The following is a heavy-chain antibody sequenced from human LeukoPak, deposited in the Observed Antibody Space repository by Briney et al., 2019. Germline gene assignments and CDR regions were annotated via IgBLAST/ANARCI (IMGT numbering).Heavy chain of an antibody. Sequence: GRSLRLSCAASGFTFSSYSMNWVRQARGKGLEGVSSISSSSSYIYYADSVKGRFTISRDNAKNSLYLQMNSLSAEDTAVSSCATHFTARDGYNYSDWYFDLWGRGTLVTVSS. CDR3: ATHFTARDGYNYSDWYFDL. D-gene: IGHD5-24*01. J-gene: IGHJ2*01. V-gene: IGHV3-21*01. CDR2: ISSSSSYI. CDR1: GFTFSSYS.